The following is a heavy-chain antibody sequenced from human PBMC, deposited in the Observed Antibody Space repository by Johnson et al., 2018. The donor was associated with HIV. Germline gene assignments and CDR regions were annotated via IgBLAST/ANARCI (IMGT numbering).Heavy chain of an antibody. CDR2: ISYDGSNK. D-gene: IGHD5-12*01. CDR1: GFTVSSNY. J-gene: IGHJ3*02. V-gene: IGHV3-30*18. CDR3: AKEGRYVEGAFDI. Sequence: QVQLVESGGGLIQPGGSLRLSCAASGFTVSSNYMSWVRQAPGKGLEWVAVISYDGSNKYYADSVKGRFTISRDNSKNTLYLQMNSLRAEDTAVYYCAKEGRYVEGAFDIWGQGTMVTVSS.